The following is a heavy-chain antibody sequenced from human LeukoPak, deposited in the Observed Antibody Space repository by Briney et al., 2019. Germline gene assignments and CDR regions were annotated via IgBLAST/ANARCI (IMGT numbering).Heavy chain of an antibody. J-gene: IGHJ6*02. V-gene: IGHV1-18*01. Sequence: ASVKVSCKASGYTFTSYDINWVRQATGQGLEWMGWMNPNSGNTNYAQKLQGRVTMTTDTSTSTAYMELRSLRSDDTAVYYCARDFDSSGYYLSVSPYYYYGMDVWGQGTTVTVSS. CDR2: MNPNSGNT. D-gene: IGHD3-22*01. CDR1: GYTFTSYD. CDR3: ARDFDSSGYYLSVSPYYYYGMDV.